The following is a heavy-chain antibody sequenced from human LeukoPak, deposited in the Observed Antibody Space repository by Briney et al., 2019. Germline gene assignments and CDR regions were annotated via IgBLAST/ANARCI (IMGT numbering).Heavy chain of an antibody. J-gene: IGHJ4*02. V-gene: IGHV3-30*02. CDR3: AKPSSSWYYFDY. CDR1: GFTFSSYG. D-gene: IGHD6-13*01. Sequence: AGGSLRLSCAASGFTFSSYGMHWVRQAPGKGLEWVAFIRYDGSNKYYADSVKGRFTISRDNSKNTLYLQMNSLRAEDTAVYYRAKPSSSWYYFDYWGQGTLVTVSS. CDR2: IRYDGSNK.